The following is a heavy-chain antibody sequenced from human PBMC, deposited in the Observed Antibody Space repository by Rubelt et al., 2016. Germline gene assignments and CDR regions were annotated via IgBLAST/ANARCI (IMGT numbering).Heavy chain of an antibody. J-gene: IGHJ6*02. Sequence: LEWVAVIYYDGSNKYYADSVKGRFTISRDNSKNTLYLQMNSLRAEDTAVYYCATDCYGSGTRSCGMDVWGQGTTVTVS. CDR2: IYYDGSNK. CDR3: ATDCYGSGTRSCGMDV. V-gene: IGHV3-33*01. D-gene: IGHD3-10*01.